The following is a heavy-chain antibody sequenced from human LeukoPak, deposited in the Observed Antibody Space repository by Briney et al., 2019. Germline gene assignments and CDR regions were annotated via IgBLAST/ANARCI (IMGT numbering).Heavy chain of an antibody. D-gene: IGHD2-15*01. CDR1: GFTFSNYA. Sequence: GGSLRLSCAASGFTFSNYAMSWVRQAPGKGLEWVSGISGSGGSTDYADSVKGRFTISRDNSKNTLYLQMNSLRAEGTAVYYCAGYCSGGSCFRAHYYYYYGLDVWGKGTTVTVSS. CDR3: AGYCSGGSCFRAHYYYYYGLDV. J-gene: IGHJ6*04. V-gene: IGHV3-23*01. CDR2: ISGSGGST.